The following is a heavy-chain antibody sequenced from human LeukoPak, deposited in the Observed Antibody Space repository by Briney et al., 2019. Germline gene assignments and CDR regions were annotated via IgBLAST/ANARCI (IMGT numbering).Heavy chain of an antibody. D-gene: IGHD5-18*01. Sequence: GGSLRLXCAASGFTFDDYGMSWVRQAPGKGLESVSGINWNGGSTGYADSVKGRFTISRDNAKNSLYLQMNSLRAEDTAVYYCARVQLRLDTAMVYDYWGQGTLVTVSS. CDR3: ARVQLRLDTAMVYDY. V-gene: IGHV3-20*04. CDR2: INWNGGST. J-gene: IGHJ4*02. CDR1: GFTFDDYG.